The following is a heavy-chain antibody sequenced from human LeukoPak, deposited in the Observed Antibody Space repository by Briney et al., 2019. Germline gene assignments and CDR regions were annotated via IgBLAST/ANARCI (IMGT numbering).Heavy chain of an antibody. V-gene: IGHV3-23*01. CDR3: AGRTYYVDY. CDR1: GFNFRNYG. J-gene: IGHJ4*02. CDR2: VSDDGDKT. D-gene: IGHD3-16*01. Sequence: PGGSLRLSCVASGFNFRNYGMNWVRQAPGKGLEWVAAVSDDGDKTYYGDSVKGRFTVSRDNSKNTLYLQMSSLRAEDTAVYYCAGRTYYVDYWGQGTLVTVSS.